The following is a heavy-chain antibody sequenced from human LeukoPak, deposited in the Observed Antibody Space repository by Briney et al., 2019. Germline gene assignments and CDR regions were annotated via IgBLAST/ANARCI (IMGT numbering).Heavy chain of an antibody. J-gene: IGHJ4*02. CDR2: ISYDGSNK. V-gene: IGHV3-30*03. CDR3: ATALPYYYDSSGEPFDY. D-gene: IGHD3-22*01. Sequence: GGSLRLSCAASGFTFSSYGMHWVRQAPGKGLGWVAVISYDGSNKYYADSVKGRFTISRDNSKNTLYLQMNSLRAEDTAVYYCATALPYYYDSSGEPFDYWGQGTLVTVSS. CDR1: GFTFSSYG.